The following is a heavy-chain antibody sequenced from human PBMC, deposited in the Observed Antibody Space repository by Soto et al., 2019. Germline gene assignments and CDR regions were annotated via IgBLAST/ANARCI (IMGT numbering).Heavy chain of an antibody. CDR1: GFTFSSYG. J-gene: IGHJ3*02. Sequence: GSLRLSCAASGFTFSSYGMHWVRQAPGKGLEWVAVISYDGSNKYYADSVKGRFTISRDNSKNTLYLQMNSLRAEDTAVYYCAKDRWVGVTSYAFDIWGQGTMVTVS. D-gene: IGHD3-10*01. CDR3: AKDRWVGVTSYAFDI. V-gene: IGHV3-30*18. CDR2: ISYDGSNK.